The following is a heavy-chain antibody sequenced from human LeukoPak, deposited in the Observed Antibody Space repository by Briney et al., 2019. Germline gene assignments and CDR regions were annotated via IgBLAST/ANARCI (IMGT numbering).Heavy chain of an antibody. CDR2: ISGSSGLT. Sequence: PGGSLRLSCAASGFTFSNYAMSWVRQAPGRGLEWVSAISGSSGLTYYADSVKGRFITSRDNSRNTLYLQMNSLRDEDTAVYYCAKAYYFNSSAYYRPRTPFDYWGRGILVTVSS. CDR3: AKAYYFNSSAYYRPRTPFDY. CDR1: GFTFSNYA. D-gene: IGHD3-22*01. J-gene: IGHJ4*02. V-gene: IGHV3-23*01.